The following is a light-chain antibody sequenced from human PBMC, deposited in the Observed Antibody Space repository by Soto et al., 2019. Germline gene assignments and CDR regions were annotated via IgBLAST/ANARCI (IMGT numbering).Light chain of an antibody. CDR1: SSDVGGYNY. CDR3: CSYVGSYSYV. CDR2: DVT. J-gene: IGLJ1*01. V-gene: IGLV2-11*01. Sequence: QSALTQARSVSGSPGQSVSISCTRTSSDVGGYNYVSWHQQHPGKAPKLMIYDVTKRPSGVPDRFSGSKSGNTASLTISGLQAEDEADYYCCSYVGSYSYVFGTGTKSPS.